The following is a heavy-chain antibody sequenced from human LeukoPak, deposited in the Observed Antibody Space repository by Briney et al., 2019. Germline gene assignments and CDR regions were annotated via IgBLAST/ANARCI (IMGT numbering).Heavy chain of an antibody. CDR1: GYTFTGYY. V-gene: IGHV1-2*06. CDR2: IYPNSGGT. D-gene: IGHD2-2*01. CDR3: ARVAYHLTPYSPGGYYAMDV. Sequence: ASVKVSCKASGYTFTGYYIHWVRQAPGQGLEWMGRIYPNSGGTNYAQEFQGRVTMTRDTSISTAYMELSRLRSDDTAVYYCARVAYHLTPYSPGGYYAMDVWGQGTTVTVSS. J-gene: IGHJ6*02.